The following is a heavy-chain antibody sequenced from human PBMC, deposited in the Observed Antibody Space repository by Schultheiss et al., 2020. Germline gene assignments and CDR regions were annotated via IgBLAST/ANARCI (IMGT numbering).Heavy chain of an antibody. V-gene: IGHV5-51*01. Sequence: GGSLRLSCKGSGYGFTSYWIGWVRQMPGKGLEWMGIIFPHDSDTRYSPSFEGQVTISADKSTNIAYLQWSSLKASDTAKYYCARQVGTAMAIFDYWGQGTLLTVS. D-gene: IGHD5-18*01. CDR2: IFPHDSDT. J-gene: IGHJ4*02. CDR1: GYGFTSYW. CDR3: ARQVGTAMAIFDY.